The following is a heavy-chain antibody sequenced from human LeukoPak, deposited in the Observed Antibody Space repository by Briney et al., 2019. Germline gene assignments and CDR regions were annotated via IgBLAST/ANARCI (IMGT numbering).Heavy chain of an antibody. CDR1: GGSLSDYY. V-gene: IGHV4-59*08. CDR3: ARGGSSGYDPFDY. J-gene: IGHJ4*02. Sequence: SETLSLTCTVSGGSLSDYYWSFIRQPPGKGLDWIGYIFYSGNTNYNPSLKSRVTISVDTSKNQFSLKLSSVTAADTAVYYCARGGSSGYDPFDYWGQGTLVTVSS. D-gene: IGHD5-12*01. CDR2: IFYSGNT.